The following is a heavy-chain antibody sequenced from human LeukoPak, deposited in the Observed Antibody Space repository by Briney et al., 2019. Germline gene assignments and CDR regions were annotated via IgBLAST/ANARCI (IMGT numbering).Heavy chain of an antibody. CDR2: MNPNSGNT. CDR1: GYTFTSYD. Sequence: ASVKVSCKASGYTFTSYDINWVRQATGQGLEWMGWMNPNSGNTGYAQKFQGRVTMTRNTSISTAYMERSSLRSEDTAVYYCARGRPDYYDFWSGYYEGFDYWGQGTLVTVSS. J-gene: IGHJ4*02. V-gene: IGHV1-8*01. D-gene: IGHD3-3*01. CDR3: ARGRPDYYDFWSGYYEGFDY.